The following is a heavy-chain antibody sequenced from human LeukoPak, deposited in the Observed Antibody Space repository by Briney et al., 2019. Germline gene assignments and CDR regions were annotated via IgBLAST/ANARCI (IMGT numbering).Heavy chain of an antibody. V-gene: IGHV3-30*03. Sequence: GGSLRLSCAASGFTLRSYSMNWVRQAPGKGLEWVAVISYDGSNKYYADSVKGRFTISRDNSKNTLYLQMNSLRAEDTAVYYCAREAGFDYWGQGTLVIVSS. CDR2: ISYDGSNK. J-gene: IGHJ4*02. CDR3: AREAGFDY. CDR1: GFTLRSYS.